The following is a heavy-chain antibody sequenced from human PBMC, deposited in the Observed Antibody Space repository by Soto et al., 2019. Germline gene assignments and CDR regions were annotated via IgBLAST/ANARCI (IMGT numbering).Heavy chain of an antibody. CDR3: AKEVGTAVTAITNWHFDL. CDR1: GFTFSACG. D-gene: IGHD2-21*02. V-gene: IGHV3-30*18. CDR2: ISSDGHNY. J-gene: IGHJ2*01. Sequence: QVQLVESGGGVVQPGRSLRLSCAASGFTFSACGMHWVRQSPGKGLEWVAVISSDGHNYYYKDSVKGRFTISRDNSKNTLYLQMNSPRAEDTAVYYCAKEVGTAVTAITNWHFDLWGRGTLVTVSS.